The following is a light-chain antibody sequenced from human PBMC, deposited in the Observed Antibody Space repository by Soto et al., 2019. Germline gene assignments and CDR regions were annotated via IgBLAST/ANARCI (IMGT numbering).Light chain of an antibody. CDR1: ESIGSN. J-gene: IGKJ1*01. CDR3: QQWIRWT. Sequence: EIVMTQSPATLSVSPGDRATLSCSASESIGSNLAWWQQRPGQAPRLLIYGASTRAPGIPARFSGSGSETEFTLTITSLQSEDFAIYYCQQWIRWTFGQGTRLEVK. V-gene: IGKV3-15*01. CDR2: GAS.